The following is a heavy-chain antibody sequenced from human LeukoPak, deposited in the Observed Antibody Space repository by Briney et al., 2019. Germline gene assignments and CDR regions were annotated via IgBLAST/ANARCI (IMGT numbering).Heavy chain of an antibody. Sequence: TGGSLRLSCAVSGFTVSSNYMSWVRQAPGKGLEWVSTISGGGGSTYYADSVKGRFTISRDNSKNTLYLQMNSLRAEDTAVYYCARGTAAPDYWGQGTLVTVSS. D-gene: IGHD6-13*01. CDR3: ARGTAAPDY. CDR1: GFTVSSNY. CDR2: ISGGGGST. V-gene: IGHV3-23*01. J-gene: IGHJ4*02.